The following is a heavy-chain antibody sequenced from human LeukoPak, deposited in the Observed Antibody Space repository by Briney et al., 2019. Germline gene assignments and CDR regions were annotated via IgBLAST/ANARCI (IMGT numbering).Heavy chain of an antibody. D-gene: IGHD3-22*01. CDR3: ARESKYYYDSSGYHSVIDY. Sequence: ASVKVSCKASGYTFTSYGISWVRQAPGQGLEWMGWISAYNGNTNYAQKLQGRVTMTTDTSTSTAYMELRSLRSDDTAVYYSARESKYYYDSSGYHSVIDYWGQGTLVTVSS. J-gene: IGHJ4*02. CDR1: GYTFTSYG. V-gene: IGHV1-18*01. CDR2: ISAYNGNT.